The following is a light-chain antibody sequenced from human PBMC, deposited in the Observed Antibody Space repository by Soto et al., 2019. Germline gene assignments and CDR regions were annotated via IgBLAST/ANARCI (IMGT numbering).Light chain of an antibody. Sequence: DIQMAQSPSSLSASVGDRVSITCRASLSIGTYLNWYQQTPGQAPRLLIHSVFTLQSGVPSRFSGSGSGTEFTLTISSMQREDCATYYCQQGYSSHQTFGQGTKLEIK. CDR1: LSIGTY. CDR2: SVF. CDR3: QQGYSSHQT. J-gene: IGKJ2*01. V-gene: IGKV1-39*01.